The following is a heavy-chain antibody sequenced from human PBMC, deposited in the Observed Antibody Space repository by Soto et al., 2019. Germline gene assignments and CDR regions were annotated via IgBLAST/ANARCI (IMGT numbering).Heavy chain of an antibody. D-gene: IGHD1-26*01. CDR3: ATDPSGSYVAPFDY. J-gene: IGHJ4*02. V-gene: IGHV1-24*01. CDR2: FDPEDGET. Sequence: ASVKVSCKVSGYTLTELSMHWVRQAPGKGLEWMGGFDPEDGETIYAQKFQGRVTMTEDTSTDTAYMELSSLRSEDTAVYYCATDPSGSYVAPFDYWGQGTMVTVSS. CDR1: GYTLTELS.